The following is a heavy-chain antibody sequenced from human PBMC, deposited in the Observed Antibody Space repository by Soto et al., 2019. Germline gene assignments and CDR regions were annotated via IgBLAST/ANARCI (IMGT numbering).Heavy chain of an antibody. J-gene: IGHJ3*02. V-gene: IGHV1-18*01. CDR2: ISAYNGNT. CDR3: ARFRLYYYDSSGYFTDAFDI. D-gene: IGHD3-22*01. Sequence: ASLKVSCKASGYTFTSYGISWVRQAPGQGLEWMGWISAYNGNTNYAQKLQGRVTITTDTSTSTAYMELRSLRSDDTAVYYCARFRLYYYDSSGYFTDAFDIWGQGTMVTVSS. CDR1: GYTFTSYG.